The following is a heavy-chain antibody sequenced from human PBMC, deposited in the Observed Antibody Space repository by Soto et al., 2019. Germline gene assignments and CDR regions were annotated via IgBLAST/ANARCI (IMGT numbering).Heavy chain of an antibody. D-gene: IGHD3-22*01. CDR2: INHSGST. V-gene: IGHV4-34*01. J-gene: IGHJ4*02. CDR1: GGSFSGYY. CDR3: ARVGRRLTYYYDSSGYSR. Sequence: PSETLSLTCAVYGGSFSGYYWSWIRQPPGKGLEWIGEINHSGSTNYNPSLKSRVTISVDTSKNQFSLKLSSVPAADTAVYYCARVGRRLTYYYDSSGYSRWGQGTLVTVSS.